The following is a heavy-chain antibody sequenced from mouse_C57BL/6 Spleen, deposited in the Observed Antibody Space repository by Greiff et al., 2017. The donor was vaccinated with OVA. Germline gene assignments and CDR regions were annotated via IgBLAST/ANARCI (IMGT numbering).Heavy chain of an antibody. D-gene: IGHD3-1*01. J-gene: IGHJ3*01. CDR3: ARSGGFAY. Sequence: QVQLQQPVAELVMPGASVKLSCKASGYTFTSYWMHWVKQRPGQGLEWIGEIDPSDSYTNYNQKFKGKSTLTVDKSSSTAYMQLSSLTSEDSAVYYCARSGGFAYWGQGTLVTVSA. CDR2: IDPSDSYT. V-gene: IGHV1-69*01. CDR1: GYTFTSYW.